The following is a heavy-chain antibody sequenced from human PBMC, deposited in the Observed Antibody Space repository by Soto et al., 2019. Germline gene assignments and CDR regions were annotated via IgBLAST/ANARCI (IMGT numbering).Heavy chain of an antibody. CDR1: GYSFTSYW. D-gene: IGHD1-26*01. Sequence: GESLKISCKGSGYSFTSYWISWVRQMPGKGLEWMGRIDPSDSYTNYSPSFQGHVTISADKSIGTAYLQWSSLKASDTAMYYCARHGTDYYGMDVWGQGTTVTVSS. V-gene: IGHV5-10-1*01. CDR2: IDPSDSYT. CDR3: ARHGTDYYGMDV. J-gene: IGHJ6*02.